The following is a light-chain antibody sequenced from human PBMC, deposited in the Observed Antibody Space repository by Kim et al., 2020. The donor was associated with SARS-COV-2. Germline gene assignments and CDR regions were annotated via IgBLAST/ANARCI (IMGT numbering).Light chain of an antibody. CDR3: HQSDSFPYT. V-gene: IGKV1-12*01. Sequence: DIQMTQSPSSVSASVGDRVTISCRASQGISNWLSWYQQEPGKAPKLLIYASSNLQSGVPSRFSGSGSGTDFTLTISSLQPEDFATYYCHQSDSFPYTFGQGTKLEI. J-gene: IGKJ2*01. CDR1: QGISNW. CDR2: ASS.